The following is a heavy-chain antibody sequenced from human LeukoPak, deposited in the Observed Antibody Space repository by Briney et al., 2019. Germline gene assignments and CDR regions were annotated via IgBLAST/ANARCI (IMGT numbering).Heavy chain of an antibody. V-gene: IGHV4-34*01. CDR3: AMVTQEYYYYGMDV. CDR2: INHSGST. D-gene: IGHD4-23*01. Sequence: SETLSLTCAVYGGSFSGYYWSWIRQPPGKGLEWIGEINHSGSTNYNPSLKSRVTISVDTPKNQFSLKLSSVTAADTAVYYCAMVTQEYYYYGMDVWGQGTTVTVSS. J-gene: IGHJ6*02. CDR1: GGSFSGYY.